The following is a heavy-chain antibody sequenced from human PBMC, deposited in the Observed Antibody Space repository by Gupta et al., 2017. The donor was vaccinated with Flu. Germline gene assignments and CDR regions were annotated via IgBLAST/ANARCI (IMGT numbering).Heavy chain of an antibody. D-gene: IGHD6-19*01. Sequence: EVQLLESGGGLVLPGGSLRLSCAASGFTFSSYAMSWVRPAPGKGLEWVSTFGGNSGGTYYADSVKGRFTISRDNPRNTVYLQMNSLRVEDTAIYYCAKKAQVSVAAVPANYFDYWGQGTLVTVSS. CDR1: GFTFSSYA. CDR3: AKKAQVSVAAVPANYFDY. J-gene: IGHJ4*02. CDR2: FGGNSGGT. V-gene: IGHV3-23*01.